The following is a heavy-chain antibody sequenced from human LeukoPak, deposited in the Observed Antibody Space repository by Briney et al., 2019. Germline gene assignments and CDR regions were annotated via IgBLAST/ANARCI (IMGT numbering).Heavy chain of an antibody. CDR1: GDSISSYN. CDR2: IYYSGST. J-gene: IGHJ5*02. V-gene: IGHV4-59*01. CDR3: ARVQGPVGFDP. Sequence: PSETLSLTCTVPGDSISSYNWSWIRQPPGKGLEWIGYIYYSGSTNYNPSLKSRATISVDTSKNQFSLKLSSVTAADTAVYSCARVQGPVGFDPWGQGTLVTVSS.